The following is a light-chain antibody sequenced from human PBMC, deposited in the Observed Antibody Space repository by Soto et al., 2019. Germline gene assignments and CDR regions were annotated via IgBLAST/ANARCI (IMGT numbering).Light chain of an antibody. V-gene: IGKV3-20*01. Sequence: EIVLTQSPGTLSLSPGERATLSCRASQSVSSSYLAWYQQKPGQAPRLFIYGASSRATGFPDRFSGSGSGTDFTLTISRLEPEDFAVYYCQQYGSSPRTFGQGTKVDIK. CDR3: QQYGSSPRT. CDR2: GAS. CDR1: QSVSSSY. J-gene: IGKJ1*01.